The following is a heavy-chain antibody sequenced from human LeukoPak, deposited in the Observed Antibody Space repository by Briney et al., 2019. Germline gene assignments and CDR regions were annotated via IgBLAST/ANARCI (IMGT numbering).Heavy chain of an antibody. D-gene: IGHD3-16*01. CDR2: ISGSGGTT. CDR1: GFTFSSYA. CDR3: AKMRVGGLRGGSFDY. V-gene: IGHV3-23*01. J-gene: IGHJ4*02. Sequence: GGSLRLSCAASGFTFSSYALSWVRQAPGKGLEWVSGISGSGGTTYYADSVKGRFTISRDNSKNTLYLQMNSLRAEDTAVYYCAKMRVGGLRGGSFDYWGQGTLVTVSS.